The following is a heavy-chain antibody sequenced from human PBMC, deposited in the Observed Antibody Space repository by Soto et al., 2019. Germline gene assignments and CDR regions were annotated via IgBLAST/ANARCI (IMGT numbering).Heavy chain of an antibody. V-gene: IGHV3-23*01. J-gene: IGHJ4*02. Sequence: PGGSLRLSCAASGFTFSSYAMSWVRQAPGKGLEWVSAISGSGGSTYYAGSVKGRFTISRDNSKNTLYLQMNSLRAEDTAVYYCAKDLPVCSSTSCYDFLDFWGQRALVTVSS. CDR2: ISGSGGST. CDR1: GFTFSSYA. D-gene: IGHD2-2*01. CDR3: AKDLPVCSSTSCYDFLDF.